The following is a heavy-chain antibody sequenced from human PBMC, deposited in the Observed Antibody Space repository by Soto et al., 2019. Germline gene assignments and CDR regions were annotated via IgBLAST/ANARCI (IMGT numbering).Heavy chain of an antibody. D-gene: IGHD6-25*01. Sequence: GGSLGLSCAASGFTFSSYSMNWVRQAPGKGLEWVSSISSSSSYIYYADSVKGRFTISRDNAKNSLYLQMNSLRAEDTAVYYCARDQTATIPPTAFDIWGQGTMVTVS. CDR1: GFTFSSYS. CDR3: ARDQTATIPPTAFDI. V-gene: IGHV3-21*01. CDR2: ISSSSSYI. J-gene: IGHJ3*02.